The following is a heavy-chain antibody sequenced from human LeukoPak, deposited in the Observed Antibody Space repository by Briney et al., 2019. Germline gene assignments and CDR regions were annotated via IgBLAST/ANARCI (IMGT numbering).Heavy chain of an antibody. CDR3: AREATTGYSDAFDI. V-gene: IGHV4-34*01. CDR1: GGSFSGYY. CDR2: INHSGST. Sequence: PSETLSLTCAVYGGSFSGYYWSWIRRPPGKGLEWIGEINHSGSTNYNPSLKSRVTISVDTSKNQFSLKLSSVTAADTAVYYCAREATTGYSDAFDIWGQGTMVTVSS. J-gene: IGHJ3*02. D-gene: IGHD3-9*01.